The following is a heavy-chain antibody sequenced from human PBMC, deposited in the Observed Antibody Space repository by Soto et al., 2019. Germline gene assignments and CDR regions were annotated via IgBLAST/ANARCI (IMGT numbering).Heavy chain of an antibody. Sequence: QVQLVQSGAEEKKPGASVKVSCKASGYTFTSYAMHWVRQAPGLRLEWMGWINAGNGNTKYSQKFQGRVTITRDTAASTVYMELSSLRTEDTAVYYCARVSGWYFLDYWGQGTLVTVSS. CDR1: GYTFTSYA. J-gene: IGHJ4*02. V-gene: IGHV1-3*05. D-gene: IGHD6-19*01. CDR2: INAGNGNT. CDR3: ARVSGWYFLDY.